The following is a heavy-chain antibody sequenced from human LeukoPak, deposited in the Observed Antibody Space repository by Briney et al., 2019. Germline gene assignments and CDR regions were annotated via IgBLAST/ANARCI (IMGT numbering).Heavy chain of an antibody. CDR1: GGSISSYY. V-gene: IGHV4-59*01. D-gene: IGHD6-13*01. J-gene: IGHJ5*02. CDR2: IYYSGST. Sequence: PSETLSLTCTVSGGSISSYYWSWIRQPPGKGLEWIGYIYYSGSTNYNPSLKSRVTISVDTSKNQFSLKLSSVTAADTAVYYCSRHFYSSSWVGRGLFDPLGQGTLVTVSS. CDR3: SRHFYSSSWVGRGLFDP.